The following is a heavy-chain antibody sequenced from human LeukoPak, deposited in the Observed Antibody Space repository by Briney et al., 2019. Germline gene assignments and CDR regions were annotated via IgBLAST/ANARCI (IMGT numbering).Heavy chain of an antibody. CDR2: IKEDGSER. CDR3: ARTVATRSFDY. D-gene: IGHD5-12*01. V-gene: IGHV3-7*01. Sequence: GGSLRLSCVASGFTFNTFWMSWVRQAPGKGLEWVATIKEDGSERYYVDSVKGRFTISRDNAKNSLYLQVNSLRAEDTAVYYCARTVATRSFDYWGQGTLVTVSS. CDR1: GFTFNTFW. J-gene: IGHJ4*02.